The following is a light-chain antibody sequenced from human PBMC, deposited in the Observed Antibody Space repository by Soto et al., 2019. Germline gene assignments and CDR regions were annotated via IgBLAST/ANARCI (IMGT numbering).Light chain of an antibody. CDR3: QQYYNWPRT. CDR1: QSVSSY. V-gene: IGKV3-15*01. Sequence: IVLPQSPGTLSLSPGERATLSCRASQSVSSYLAWCQQKPGQAPRLLFYGASTGATGLPARFSGSGSGTEFTLTINSLQAEDCAVYYCQQYYNWPRTFGQGTRLAIK. CDR2: GAS. J-gene: IGKJ5*01.